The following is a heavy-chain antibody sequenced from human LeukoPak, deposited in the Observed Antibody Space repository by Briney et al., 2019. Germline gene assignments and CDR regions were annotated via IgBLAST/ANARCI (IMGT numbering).Heavy chain of an antibody. Sequence: SQTLSLTCTVSGGSISSGDYYWSWIRQPPGKGLEWIGYIYYSGSTYYNPSLKSRVTISVDTSKNQFSLKLSSVTAADTAVYYCARGLRQWLETNYYYYYGMDAWGQGTTVTVSS. J-gene: IGHJ6*02. CDR3: ARGLRQWLETNYYYYYGMDA. CDR1: GGSISSGDYY. V-gene: IGHV4-30-4*01. CDR2: IYYSGST. D-gene: IGHD6-19*01.